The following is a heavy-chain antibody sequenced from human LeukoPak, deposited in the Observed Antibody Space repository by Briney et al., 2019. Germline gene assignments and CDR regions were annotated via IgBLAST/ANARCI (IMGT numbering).Heavy chain of an antibody. D-gene: IGHD6-19*01. V-gene: IGHV6-1*01. CDR1: GDSVSINSAA. CDR3: ARSPSPYSSGWYFDY. CDR2: TYQRSKWYN. Sequence: SQTLSLTCAISGDSVSINSAAWNWIRQSPSRGLEWLGRTYQRSKWYNDYAVSVKSRITINPDISKNQFSLQLNPVTPEDTAVYYCARSPSPYSSGWYFDYWGQGTLVTVST. J-gene: IGHJ4*02.